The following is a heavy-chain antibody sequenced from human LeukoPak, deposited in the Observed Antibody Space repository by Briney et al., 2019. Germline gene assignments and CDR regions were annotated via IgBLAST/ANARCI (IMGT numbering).Heavy chain of an antibody. CDR3: ARVIRHCSGGSCYSLGFDY. D-gene: IGHD2-15*01. CDR2: IYPKSGGT. Sequence: ASVKVSCKASGYTFTGYYMHWVRQAPGQGLEWMGWIYPKSGGTNSAQKFQGRVTMTSDTSISTAYMELSRLRSDDTAVYYCARVIRHCSGGSCYSLGFDYWDQGTLVTVSS. J-gene: IGHJ4*02. CDR1: GYTFTGYY. V-gene: IGHV1-2*02.